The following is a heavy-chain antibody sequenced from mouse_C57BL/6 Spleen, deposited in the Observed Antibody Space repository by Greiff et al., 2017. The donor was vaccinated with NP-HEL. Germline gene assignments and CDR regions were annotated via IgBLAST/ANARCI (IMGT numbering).Heavy chain of an antibody. CDR2: IYPSDSET. J-gene: IGHJ2*01. D-gene: IGHD2-3*01. CDR3: ASLYDGYYGY. CDR1: GYTFTSYW. Sequence: QVQLQQPGAELVRPGSSVKLSCKASGYTFTSYWMDWVKQRPGQGLEWIGNIYPSDSETHYNQKFKDKATLTVDKSSSTAYMQLSSLTSEDSAVYYCASLYDGYYGYWGQGTTLTVST. V-gene: IGHV1-61*01.